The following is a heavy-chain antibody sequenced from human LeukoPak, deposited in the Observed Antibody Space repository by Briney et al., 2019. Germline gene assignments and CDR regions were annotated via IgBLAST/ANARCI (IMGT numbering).Heavy chain of an antibody. CDR1: GFTFSSYG. Sequence: GSLRLSCAASGFTFSSYGMNWGRQAPGKGLEWVSYISSSGSTIYYADSVQGRFTISRDNAKNSLYLQMRSLRAEDTAVYYCARDDYNFDYWGQGTLVTVSS. J-gene: IGHJ4*02. CDR3: ARDDYNFDY. CDR2: ISSSGSTI. V-gene: IGHV3-48*03. D-gene: IGHD3-16*01.